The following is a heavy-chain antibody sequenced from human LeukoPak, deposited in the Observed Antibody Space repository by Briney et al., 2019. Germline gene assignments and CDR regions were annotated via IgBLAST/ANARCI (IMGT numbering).Heavy chain of an antibody. Sequence: SVKVSCKASGYTFTVHFFHCVRQVPGHDRAWMAWIKPKSGDTDYAQKFQGTVTMTRDTSISTAYMELSRLTSDDTAIYYCARDLRWELPGYYFDSCGQGPLVTVSS. CDR3: ARDLRWELPGYYFDS. CDR1: GYTFTVHF. CDR2: IKPKSGDT. D-gene: IGHD1-26*01. V-gene: IGHV1-2*02. J-gene: IGHJ4*02.